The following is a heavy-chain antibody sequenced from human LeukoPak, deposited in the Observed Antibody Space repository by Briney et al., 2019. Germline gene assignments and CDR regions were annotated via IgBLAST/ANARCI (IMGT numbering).Heavy chain of an antibody. CDR2: ISSSSSYI. CDR1: GFTFSSYS. V-gene: IGHV3-21*01. CDR3: ARDRCSSTSCSFDY. J-gene: IGHJ4*02. Sequence: PGGSLRLSCAASGFTFSSYSRNWVRQAPGKGLEWVSSISSSSSYIYYADSVKGRFTISRDNAKNSLYLQMNSLRAEDTAVYYCARDRCSSTSCSFDYWGQGTLVTVSS. D-gene: IGHD2-2*01.